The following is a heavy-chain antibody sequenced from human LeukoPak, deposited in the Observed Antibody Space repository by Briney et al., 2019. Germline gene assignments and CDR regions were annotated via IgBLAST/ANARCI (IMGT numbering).Heavy chain of an antibody. D-gene: IGHD6-19*01. CDR1: GGSISSSTFY. J-gene: IGHJ4*02. CDR2: LYYSGST. V-gene: IGHV4-39*01. Sequence: SETLSLTCTVSGGSISSSTFYWGWIRQPPGKGLEWIGSLYYSGSTYYNPSLKSRVTISVDTSKNQFSLKLSSVTAADTAVYYCARTVSSISSGWYYFDYWGQGTLVTVSS. CDR3: ARTVSSISSGWYYFDY.